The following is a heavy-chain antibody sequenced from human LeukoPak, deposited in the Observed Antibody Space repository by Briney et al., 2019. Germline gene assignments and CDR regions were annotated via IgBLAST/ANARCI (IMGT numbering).Heavy chain of an antibody. D-gene: IGHD3-16*01. CDR3: ARDGSYTNCLDY. Sequence: PGGSLRLSCAASGFTFSSYAMHWVRQAPGKGLEWVAVISYDGSNKYYADSVKGRFTISRDNSKNTLYLQMNSLRAEDTAVYYCARDGSYTNCLDYWGQGTLVTVPS. J-gene: IGHJ4*02. CDR1: GFTFSSYA. CDR2: ISYDGSNK. V-gene: IGHV3-30-3*01.